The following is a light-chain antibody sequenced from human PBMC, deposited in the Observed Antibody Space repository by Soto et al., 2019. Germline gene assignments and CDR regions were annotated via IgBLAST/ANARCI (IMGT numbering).Light chain of an antibody. CDR2: EVS. J-gene: IGLJ1*01. CDR3: IAYTGSSTYYV. V-gene: IGLV2-14*01. CDR1: SSDVGSYDH. Sequence: QSALTQPASVSGSPGQSITISYSGTSSDVGSYDHVAWYQQFPGKTPKLTIYEVSNRPSGVSSRFSGSKSGNTASLTISGLQAEDEADYYCIAYTGSSTYYVFGNGTKVTVL.